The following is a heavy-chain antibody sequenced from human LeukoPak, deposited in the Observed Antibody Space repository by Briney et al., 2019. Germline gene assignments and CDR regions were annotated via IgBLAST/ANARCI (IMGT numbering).Heavy chain of an antibody. J-gene: IGHJ5*02. CDR2: IYHSGTS. CDR1: GGSISSGDYY. Sequence: KTSETLSLTCTVSGGSISSGDYYWSWIRQPPGKGLEWIGYIYHSGTSFYSPSLKSRVTISVDTSKNQFSLKLSSVTAADTAVYYCASYRTDWFDPWGQGTLVTVSS. CDR3: ASYRTDWFDP. V-gene: IGHV4-30-4*01. D-gene: IGHD4-11*01.